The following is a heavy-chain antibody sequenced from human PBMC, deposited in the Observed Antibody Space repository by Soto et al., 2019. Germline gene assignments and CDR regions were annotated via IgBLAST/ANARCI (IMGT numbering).Heavy chain of an antibody. V-gene: IGHV1-3*01. D-gene: IGHD6-13*01. Sequence: ASVKVSCKASGYTFTNYAMHWVRQAPGQRLEWMGWINAGNGNTKYSQKFQGRVTITRDTSASTAYMELSSLRSEDTAVYYCARLAIAAAGGPPPFDYWGQGTLVTVSS. CDR3: ARLAIAAAGGPPPFDY. J-gene: IGHJ4*02. CDR2: INAGNGNT. CDR1: GYTFTNYA.